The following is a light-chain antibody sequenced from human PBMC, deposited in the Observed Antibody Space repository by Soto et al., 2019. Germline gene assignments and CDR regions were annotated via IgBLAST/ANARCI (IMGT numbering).Light chain of an antibody. J-gene: IGLJ3*02. CDR3: SSYTSSTTLGV. V-gene: IGLV2-14*01. Sequence: QSVLTQPTSVSGSAGKSITISCTGTNSDVGGYDYVSWYQQHPGKAPKLMIYEVSHRPSGVSNRFSGSRSGNTASLTISGLQAEDEADYYCSSYTSSTTLGVFGGGTKLTVL. CDR1: NSDVGGYDY. CDR2: EVS.